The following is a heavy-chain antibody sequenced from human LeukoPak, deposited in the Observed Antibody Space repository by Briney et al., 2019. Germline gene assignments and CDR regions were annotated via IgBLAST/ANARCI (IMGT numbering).Heavy chain of an antibody. CDR1: GFTFSTYW. CDR2: IKQDGSEK. Sequence: PGGSLRLSCAASGFTFSTYWMSWVRQAPGKGLEWVANIKQDGSEKYNVDSVKGRFTISRDNAKNSLYLQMNSLRAEDTAVYYCASAFCTSTRCRDAFDIWGRGTMVTVSS. V-gene: IGHV3-7*01. D-gene: IGHD2-2*01. CDR3: ASAFCTSTRCRDAFDI. J-gene: IGHJ3*02.